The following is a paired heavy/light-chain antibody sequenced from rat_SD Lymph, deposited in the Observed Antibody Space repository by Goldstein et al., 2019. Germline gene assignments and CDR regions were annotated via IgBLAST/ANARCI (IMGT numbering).Light chain of an antibody. J-gene: IGKJ5*01. CDR1: QSLFSSEYQGNY. Sequence: DIVMTQSPSSLAVSAGDKVTMSCKSSQSLFSSEYQGNYLSWFQQKPGQSPKLLISLASTRETGVPDRFIGSGSGTDFTLTINSVQAEDLAVYYCEQYYSYPLTFGSGTKLEIK. V-gene: IGKV8S6*01. CDR3: EQYYSYPLT. CDR2: LAS.
Heavy chain of an antibody. J-gene: IGHJ2*01. CDR2: IWWDDDK. CDR1: GFSLGTSNMG. D-gene: IGHD1-11*01. Sequence: QVSLKESGPGILQPFQTLSLTCSFSGFSLGTSNMGVGWIRQTSGKGLEYLATIWWDDDKYFNPSLNSRLTVSKDTSNNQAFLKITSVDTADTGTYYCTQEGKEGIVDWGQGVMVTVSS. V-gene: IGHV8-16*01. CDR3: TQEGKEGIVD.